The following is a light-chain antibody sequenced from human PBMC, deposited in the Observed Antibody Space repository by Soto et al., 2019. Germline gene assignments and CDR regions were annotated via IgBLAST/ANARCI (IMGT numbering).Light chain of an antibody. J-gene: IGLJ2*01. Sequence: QSALTQPASVSGSPGQAITISCTGTSSDVGSYNIVSWYQQHPGKAPKLIIYEGSKRPSGISNRFSGSKSGNTASLTISGLEADDEAEYFCCSYAPSTTLVVFGGGTKLTVL. V-gene: IGLV2-23*03. CDR1: SSDVGSYNI. CDR2: EGS. CDR3: CSYAPSTTLVV.